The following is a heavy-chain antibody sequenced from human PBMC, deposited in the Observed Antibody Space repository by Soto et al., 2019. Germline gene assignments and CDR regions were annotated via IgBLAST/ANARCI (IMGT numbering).Heavy chain of an antibody. V-gene: IGHV3-11*01. Sequence: GGSLRLSCAASGFTFSDYYMSWIRQAPGKGLEWVSYISSSGSTIYYADSVKGRFTISRDNAKNSLYLQMNSLRAEDTAVYYCARVASPPPDYYYYYYMDVWGKGPRSPSP. CDR1: GFTFSDYY. CDR2: ISSSGSTI. D-gene: IGHD5-12*01. J-gene: IGHJ6*03. CDR3: ARVASPPPDYYYYYYMDV.